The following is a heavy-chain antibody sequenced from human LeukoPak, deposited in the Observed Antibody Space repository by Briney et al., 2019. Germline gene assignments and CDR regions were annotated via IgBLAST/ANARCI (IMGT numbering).Heavy chain of an antibody. CDR2: IFSSGDSV. CDR1: GFTFSDSY. V-gene: IGHV3-11*01. Sequence: GGSLRLSCAASGFTFSDSYMSWIRQTPGKGLEWVSYIFSSGDSVYYADSVRGRFTTSRDNAKNSLYLQMDSLRAEDTAVYYCARNREGEGYYTPNNWFDPWGQGTLVTVSS. D-gene: IGHD3-3*01. CDR3: ARNREGEGYYTPNNWFDP. J-gene: IGHJ5*02.